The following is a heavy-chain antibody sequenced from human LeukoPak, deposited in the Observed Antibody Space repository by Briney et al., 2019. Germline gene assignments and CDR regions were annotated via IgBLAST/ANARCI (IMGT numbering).Heavy chain of an antibody. V-gene: IGHV4-31*11. CDR1: GGSISSGGYY. J-gene: IGHJ6*02. Sequence: SETLSLTCAVSGGSISSGGYYWSWIRQHPGEGLEWIWYIFYSGSTYYNPSLKSRVTISVDTSKNQFSLKLSSVTAADTAVYYCARQRRYCSSTSCYFGYYGLDVWGQGTTVTVSS. CDR3: ARQRRYCSSTSCYFGYYGLDV. CDR2: IFYSGST. D-gene: IGHD2-2*01.